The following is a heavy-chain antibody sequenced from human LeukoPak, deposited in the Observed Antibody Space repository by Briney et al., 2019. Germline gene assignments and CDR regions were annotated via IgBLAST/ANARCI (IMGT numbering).Heavy chain of an antibody. Sequence: SETLSLTCTVSGYSISSGYYWGWIRQPPGKGLEWIGSIYHSGNTHYNPSLKSRVTISVDTSKNQFSLKLSSVTAADTAVYYCARDTGNFPHVSFDIWGQETMVTVSS. CDR1: GYSISSGYY. CDR3: ARDTGNFPHVSFDI. D-gene: IGHD1-7*01. V-gene: IGHV4-38-2*02. CDR2: IYHSGNT. J-gene: IGHJ3*02.